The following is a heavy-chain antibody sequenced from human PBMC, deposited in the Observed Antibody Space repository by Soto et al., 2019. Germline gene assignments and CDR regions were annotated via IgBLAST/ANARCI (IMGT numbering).Heavy chain of an antibody. J-gene: IGHJ4*02. CDR1: GYTFTSYG. Sequence: QVQLVQSGAEVKKPGASVKVSCKASGYTFTSYGISWVRQAPGQGLEWMGWISAYNGNTNYAQKLQGRVTMTTDTTTSTAYVELRSLRSDDTAVYYCARVRLLSFMGSGSPGFDYWGQGTLVTVSS. V-gene: IGHV1-18*01. CDR2: ISAYNGNT. CDR3: ARVRLLSFMGSGSPGFDY. D-gene: IGHD3-10*01.